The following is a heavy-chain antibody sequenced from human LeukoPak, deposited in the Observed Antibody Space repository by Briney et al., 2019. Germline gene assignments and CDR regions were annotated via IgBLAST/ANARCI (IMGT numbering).Heavy chain of an antibody. CDR3: AKDLALAGTGGSFDV. Sequence: GGSLRLSCAASGFTFTTYAINWVRQAPGKGLEWVSGISGGGDKTYYADSVNGRFTISRDNSKNTVSLQMSSLRAEDTALYYCAKDLALAGTGGSFDVWGQGTRVAVSS. CDR2: ISGGGDKT. J-gene: IGHJ3*01. D-gene: IGHD6-19*01. CDR1: GFTFTTYA. V-gene: IGHV3-23*01.